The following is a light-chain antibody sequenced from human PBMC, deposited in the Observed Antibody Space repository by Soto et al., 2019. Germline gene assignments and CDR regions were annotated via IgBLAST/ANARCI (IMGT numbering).Light chain of an antibody. CDR3: QQANFFPRT. CDR2: TAS. J-gene: IGKJ1*01. V-gene: IGKV1-12*01. Sequence: DIQMTQSPSSVSASVGDRVTITCRASQGISSYLAWYQQKPGKAPKLLTFTASSLQSGVPSRFSGSGSGTDFTLTISSLQPEDSATYYCQQANFFPRTFGQGTKVEIK. CDR1: QGISSY.